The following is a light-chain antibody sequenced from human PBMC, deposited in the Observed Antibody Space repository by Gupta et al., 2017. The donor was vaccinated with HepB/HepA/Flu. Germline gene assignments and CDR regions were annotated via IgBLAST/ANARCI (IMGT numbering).Light chain of an antibody. CDR2: IND. Sequence: QSVLTQPPSASGTPGQRVTISCSGSSSNIGSNTVTWYQPLPGTAPKFLIYINDQRPSGVPDRFSGSRSGTSASLAISGLQAEDEADYYCAVWDDSLNGWVFGGGTKLTVL. V-gene: IGLV1-44*01. CDR3: AVWDDSLNGWV. J-gene: IGLJ3*02. CDR1: SSNIGSNT.